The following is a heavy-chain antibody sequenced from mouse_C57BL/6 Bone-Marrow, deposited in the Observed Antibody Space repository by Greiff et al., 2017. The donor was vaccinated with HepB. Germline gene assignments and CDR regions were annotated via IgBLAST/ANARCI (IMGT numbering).Heavy chain of an antibody. J-gene: IGHJ2*01. CDR3: ARCGNWDFDY. CDR2: INPYNGGT. V-gene: IGHV1-19*01. D-gene: IGHD2-1*01. CDR1: GYTFTDYY. Sequence: EVQLQQSGPVLVKPGASVKMSCKASGYTFTDYYMNWVKQSHGKSLEWIGVINPYNGGTSYNQKFKGKATLIVDKSSSTVYMELNSLTSEDSAVYYCARCGNWDFDYWGQGTTLTVSS.